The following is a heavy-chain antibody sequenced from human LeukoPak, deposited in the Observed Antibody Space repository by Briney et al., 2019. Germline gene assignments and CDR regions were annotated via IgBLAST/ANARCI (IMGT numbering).Heavy chain of an antibody. CDR1: GFTFSSYW. CDR3: ARVLRRLRLYYFDY. D-gene: IGHD5-12*01. J-gene: IGHJ4*02. Sequence: GGSLRLSCAASGFTFSSYWMSWVRQAPGKGLEWVANIKQDGSEKYYVDSVKGRFTISRDNAKNSLYLQMNSLRAEDTAVYYCARVLRRLRLYYFDYWGQGTLVTVSS. V-gene: IGHV3-7*01. CDR2: IKQDGSEK.